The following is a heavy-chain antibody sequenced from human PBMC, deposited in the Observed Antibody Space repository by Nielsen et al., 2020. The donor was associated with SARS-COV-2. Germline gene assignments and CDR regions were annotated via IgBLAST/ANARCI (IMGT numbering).Heavy chain of an antibody. Sequence: SETLSLTCTVSGGSISSSSYYWGWIRQPPGKGLEWIGSIYYSGSTYYNPSLKSRVTISVDTSKNQFSLKLSSVTAADTAVYYCARHHYCSGGSCYSRDYYYGMDVWGQGTTVTVSS. D-gene: IGHD2-15*01. V-gene: IGHV4-39*01. J-gene: IGHJ6*02. CDR1: GGSISSSSYY. CDR2: IYYSGST. CDR3: ARHHYCSGGSCYSRDYYYGMDV.